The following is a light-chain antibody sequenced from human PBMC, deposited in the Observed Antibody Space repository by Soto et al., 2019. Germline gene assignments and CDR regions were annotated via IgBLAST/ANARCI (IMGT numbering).Light chain of an antibody. Sequence: DIQMTQSPSTLSASVGDRVTITCRASENINTWLAWYQQKLGKVPRLLIYKASNLESGVPSRFSGSGSGTKFTLTISSLQPDDFATYYCQQYDTDRTFGQGTKVDIK. CDR3: QQYDTDRT. CDR1: ENINTW. CDR2: KAS. J-gene: IGKJ1*01. V-gene: IGKV1-5*03.